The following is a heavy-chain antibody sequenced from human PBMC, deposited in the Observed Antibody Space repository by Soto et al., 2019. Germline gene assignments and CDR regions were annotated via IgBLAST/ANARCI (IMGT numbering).Heavy chain of an antibody. CDR3: AKARGTRFGPFDY. Sequence: QVQLVESGGGVVQPGRFLRLSCAASGFTFSSYGMHWVRQAPGKGLEWVAVRSYDGSKIHYADSVKGRFTISRDNSKNTLYLQMNSLRAEDTAVYYCAKARGTRFGPFDYWGQGTLVTVSS. V-gene: IGHV3-30*18. CDR1: GFTFSSYG. D-gene: IGHD3-16*01. CDR2: RSYDGSKI. J-gene: IGHJ4*02.